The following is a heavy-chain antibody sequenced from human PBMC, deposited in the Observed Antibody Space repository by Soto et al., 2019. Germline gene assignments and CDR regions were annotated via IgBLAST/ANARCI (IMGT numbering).Heavy chain of an antibody. J-gene: IGHJ1*01. Sequence: SETLSLTCTVSGGSISSDDYYWSWIRQAPGRGLEWIGYIHSSGSIYYNPSLKSRATMSIDTAGNQFSLKVSSVTVADTAVYYCARDLDGLHDDASGPFPRPGWGQGTLVTVSS. V-gene: IGHV4-30-4*01. CDR2: IHSSGSI. CDR3: ARDLDGLHDDASGPFPRPG. D-gene: IGHD3-22*01. CDR1: GGSISSDDYY.